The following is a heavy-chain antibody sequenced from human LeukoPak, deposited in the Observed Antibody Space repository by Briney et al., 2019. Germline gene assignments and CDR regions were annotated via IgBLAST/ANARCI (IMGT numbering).Heavy chain of an antibody. CDR1: RYTFTGYY. Sequence: ASVKVSCKASRYTFTGYYMHWVRQAPGQGLEWMGWINPNSGGTNYAQKFQGRVTMTRDTSISTAYMELRRLRSDDTAVYYCARDRAVATIGGVDYWGQGTLVTVSS. D-gene: IGHD5-12*01. V-gene: IGHV1-2*02. CDR2: INPNSGGT. CDR3: ARDRAVATIGGVDY. J-gene: IGHJ4*02.